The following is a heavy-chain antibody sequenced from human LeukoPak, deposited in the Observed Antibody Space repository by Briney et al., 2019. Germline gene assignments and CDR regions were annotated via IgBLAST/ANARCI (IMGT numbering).Heavy chain of an antibody. J-gene: IGHJ5*02. CDR1: GFTFSSYG. Sequence: PGGSLRLSCAASGFTFSSYGMSWVRQAPGKGLEWVSAISGSGGSTYYADSVKGRFTISRDSSKNTLYLQVNSLRAEDTAVYYCAKVPTPYYYGSGSSTWGQGTLVTVSS. CDR3: AKVPTPYYYGSGSST. D-gene: IGHD3-10*01. V-gene: IGHV3-23*01. CDR2: ISGSGGST.